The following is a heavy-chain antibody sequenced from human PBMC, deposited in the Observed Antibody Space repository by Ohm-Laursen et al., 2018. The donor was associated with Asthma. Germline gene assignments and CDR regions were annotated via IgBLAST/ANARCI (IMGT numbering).Heavy chain of an antibody. CDR3: ARDTVNAFEN. CDR1: GASITRNF. D-gene: IGHD4-17*01. CDR2: MYYIGSP. J-gene: IGHJ3*02. Sequence: SETLSLTCVVSGASITRNFWGWIRQSPGKGLEWIGSMYYIGSPKYNPSLESRVTMSVDTSKNQFSLRLSSLTAADTAVYYCARDTVNAFENWGQGLMVTVSS. V-gene: IGHV4-59*01.